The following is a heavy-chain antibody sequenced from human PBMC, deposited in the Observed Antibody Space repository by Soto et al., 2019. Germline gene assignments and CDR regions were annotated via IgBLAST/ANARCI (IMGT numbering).Heavy chain of an antibody. CDR1: GFTFNNYA. CDR3: ARGDGYIYGNTFDY. J-gene: IGHJ4*02. D-gene: IGHD5-18*01. CDR2: ISYDGSSK. Sequence: GGSLRLSCAASGFTFNNYAMHWVRQAPGKGLEWVAFISYDGSSKYYADSVTGRFTISRDNSRNTLYLQMNSLRAEDTAVYYCARGDGYIYGNTFDYWGQGTLVTVS. V-gene: IGHV3-30-3*01.